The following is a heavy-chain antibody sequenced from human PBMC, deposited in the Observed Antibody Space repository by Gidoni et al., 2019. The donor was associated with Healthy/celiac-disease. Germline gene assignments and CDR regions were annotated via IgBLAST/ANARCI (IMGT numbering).Heavy chain of an antibody. CDR1: GGSISSYY. CDR2: IYYSGST. Sequence: QVQLQESGPGLVKPSETLSLTCTVSGGSISSYYWSWIRQPPGKGLEWIGYIYYSGSTNYNPSLKSRVTISVDTSKNQFSLKLSSVTAADTAVYYCARGWDCSGGSCYNGYFDYWGQGTLVTVSS. J-gene: IGHJ4*02. CDR3: ARGWDCSGGSCYNGYFDY. V-gene: IGHV4-59*01. D-gene: IGHD2-15*01.